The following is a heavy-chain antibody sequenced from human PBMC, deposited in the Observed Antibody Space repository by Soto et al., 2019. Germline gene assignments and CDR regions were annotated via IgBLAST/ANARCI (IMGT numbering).Heavy chain of an antibody. J-gene: IGHJ6*02. CDR3: ARVVKWELGGYDGMDV. D-gene: IGHD1-26*01. Sequence: SETLSLTCAVYGGSFSGYYSSWIRQPPGKGLGWIGEINHSGSTNYNPSLKSRVTISVDTSKNQFSLKLSSVTAADTAVYYCARVVKWELGGYDGMDVWGQGTTVTVSS. CDR1: GGSFSGYY. CDR2: INHSGST. V-gene: IGHV4-34*01.